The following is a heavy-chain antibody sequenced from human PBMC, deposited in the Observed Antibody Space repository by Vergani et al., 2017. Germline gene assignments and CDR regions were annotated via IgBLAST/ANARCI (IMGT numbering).Heavy chain of an antibody. CDR3: ARDGRGYSSSWYWDY. D-gene: IGHD6-13*01. CDR1: GGTFSSYA. V-gene: IGHV1-69*06. Sequence: QVQLVQSGAEVKKPGSSVKVSCKASGGTFSSYAISWVRQAPGQGLEWMGGIIPIFGTANYAQKFQGRVTSTADKSTSTAYMELSSLRAEDTAVYYCARDGRGYSSSWYWDYWGQGTLVTVSS. J-gene: IGHJ4*02. CDR2: IIPIFGTA.